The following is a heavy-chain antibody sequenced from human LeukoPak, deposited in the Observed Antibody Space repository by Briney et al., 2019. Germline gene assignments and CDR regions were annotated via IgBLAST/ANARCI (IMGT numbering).Heavy chain of an antibody. CDR2: INPNSGGT. CDR1: GYTFTGYY. CDR3: ARGGRDGYNPVNY. D-gene: IGHD5-24*01. V-gene: IGHV1-2*06. Sequence: ASLKVSCKASGYTFTGYYMHWVRQAPGQGLEWMGRINPNSGGTNYAQKFQGRVTMTRNTSISTAYMELSRLRSDDTAVYYCARGGRDGYNPVNYWGQGTLVTVSS. J-gene: IGHJ4*02.